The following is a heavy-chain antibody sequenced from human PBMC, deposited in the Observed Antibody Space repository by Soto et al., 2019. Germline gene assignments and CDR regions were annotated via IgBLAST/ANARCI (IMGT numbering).Heavy chain of an antibody. J-gene: IGHJ4*02. V-gene: IGHV3-7*03. CDR2: IKQDGSEK. CDR1: GFTFSNYW. Sequence: PGGSLRLSCAASGFTFSNYWMTWVRQAPGKGLEWVANIKQDGSEKYYVDSVKGRFTISRDNAKNSLYLQMNSLRAEDTAVYYCARGCSGGSCYSIWFDYWGQGTQVTV. CDR3: ARGCSGGSCYSIWFDY. D-gene: IGHD2-15*01.